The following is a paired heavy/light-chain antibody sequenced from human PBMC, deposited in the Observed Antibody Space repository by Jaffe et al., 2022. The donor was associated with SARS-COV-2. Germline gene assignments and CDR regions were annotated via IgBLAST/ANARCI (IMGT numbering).Heavy chain of an antibody. V-gene: IGHV1-2*02. CDR3: ARDTTRNFFDP. CDR1: GYPFTGYY. CDR2: INSENGDT. J-gene: IGHJ5*02. Sequence: QVQLVQSGAEVKNPGASVRVSCRASGYPFTGYYIHWVRQAPGEGFEWMGCINSENGDTSSAQKFHGRITMTRDTSISTAYMEVFRLTSDDTAIYYCARDTTRNFFDPWGQGTLVTVSS. D-gene: IGHD1-1*01.
Light chain of an antibody. CDR2: EVS. CDR3: SSYAGSYNV. CDR1: SSDLGAYDF. V-gene: IGLV2-8*01. Sequence: QSALTQPPSASGSPGQSVTISCTGTSSDLGAYDFVSWYQQYPGKVPKVMIYEVSKRPSGVPNRFSGSKSGNTATLTVSGLQVEDEADYYCSSYAGSYNVFGTGTKVTVL. J-gene: IGLJ1*01.